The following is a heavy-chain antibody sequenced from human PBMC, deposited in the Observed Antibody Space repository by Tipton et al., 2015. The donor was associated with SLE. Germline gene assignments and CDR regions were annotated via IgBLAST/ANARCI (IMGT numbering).Heavy chain of an antibody. V-gene: IGHV4-59*08. D-gene: IGHD3-16*01. CDR2: VYHTGTT. CDR3: ARCIQKGVSFDY. J-gene: IGHJ4*02. CDR1: GGSINSYY. Sequence: TLSLTCTVSGGSINSYYWSWIRQPPGKGLEWIGSVYHTGTTYYNPSLKSRVTISVDTSKNQFSLNLSSLTATDTAVYYCARCIQKGVSFDYWGQGTVVTVSS.